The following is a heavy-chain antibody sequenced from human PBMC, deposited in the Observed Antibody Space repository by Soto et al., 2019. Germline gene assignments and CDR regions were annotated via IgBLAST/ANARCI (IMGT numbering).Heavy chain of an antibody. Sequence: GGSLRLSCAASGFTFSSYGMHWVRQAPGKGLEWVAFISHDGSNKYYGDSMKGRIAMSRDNSKSTLYLQMSSLRAEDTAVYYCTKRRNVLRFLEWSSGMEVWGQGTTVTVSS. CDR3: TKRRNVLRFLEWSSGMEV. CDR1: GFTFSSYG. V-gene: IGHV3-30*18. J-gene: IGHJ6*02. D-gene: IGHD3-3*01. CDR2: ISHDGSNK.